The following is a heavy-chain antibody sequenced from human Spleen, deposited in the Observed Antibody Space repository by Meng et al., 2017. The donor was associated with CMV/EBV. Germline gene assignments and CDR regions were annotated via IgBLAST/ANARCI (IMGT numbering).Heavy chain of an antibody. J-gene: IGHJ5*02. CDR3: ARTPMTTVTTRGGDWFDP. D-gene: IGHD4-11*01. CDR2: ISAYNGNT. CDR1: GYTFTSYG. Sequence: ASVKVSCKASGYTFTSYGISWVRQAPGQGLEWMGWISAYNGNTNYAQKLQGRVTMTTDTSTSTAYMELRSLRSDDTAVYYCARTPMTTVTTRGGDWFDPWGQGTLVTVPQ. V-gene: IGHV1-18*01.